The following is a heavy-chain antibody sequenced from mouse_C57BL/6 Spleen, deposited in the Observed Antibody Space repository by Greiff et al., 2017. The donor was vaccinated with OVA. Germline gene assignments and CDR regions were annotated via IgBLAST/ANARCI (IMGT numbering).Heavy chain of an antibody. CDR1: GYTFTSYD. V-gene: IGHV1-85*01. Sequence: VQLQQSEPELVKPGASVKLSCKASGYTFTSYDINWVKQRPGQGLEWIGWIYPRDGSTKYNEKFKGKATLTVDTSSSTAYMELHSLTSEDSAVYFCARLTTVDAMDYWGQGTSVTVSS. D-gene: IGHD1-1*01. CDR2: IYPRDGST. CDR3: ARLTTVDAMDY. J-gene: IGHJ4*01.